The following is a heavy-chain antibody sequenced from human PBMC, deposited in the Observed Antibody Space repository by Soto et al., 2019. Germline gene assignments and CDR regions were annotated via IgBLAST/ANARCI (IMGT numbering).Heavy chain of an antibody. CDR2: ISAYNGNT. J-gene: IGHJ5*02. CDR1: GYTFNSYG. Sequence: ASVKVSCKASGYTFNSYGISWVRQAPGQGLEWMGWISAYNGNTNYAQKLQGRVTMTTGTSTSTAYMELRSLRSDDTAVYYCARVKGSGWLNWFDPWGQGTPVTVSS. V-gene: IGHV1-18*01. D-gene: IGHD6-19*01. CDR3: ARVKGSGWLNWFDP.